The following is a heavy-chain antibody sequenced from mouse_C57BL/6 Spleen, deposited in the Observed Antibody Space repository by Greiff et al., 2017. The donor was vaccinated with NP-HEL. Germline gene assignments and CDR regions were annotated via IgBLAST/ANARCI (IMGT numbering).Heavy chain of an antibody. J-gene: IGHJ2*01. CDR2: ITPNNGGT. V-gene: IGHV1-18*01. CDR3: ARYYYGSSSYYFDY. Sequence: EVQLQQSGPELVKPGASVKIPCKASGYTFTDYNMDWVKQSHGKSLEWIGDITPNNGGTIYNQKFKGKATLTVDKSSSTAYMELRSLTSEDTAVYYCARYYYGSSSYYFDYWGQGTTLTVSS. CDR1: GYTFTDYN. D-gene: IGHD1-1*01.